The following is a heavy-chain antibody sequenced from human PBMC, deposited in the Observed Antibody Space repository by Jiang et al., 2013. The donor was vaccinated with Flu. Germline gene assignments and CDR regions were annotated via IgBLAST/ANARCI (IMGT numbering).Heavy chain of an antibody. CDR2: IVVGSGNT. Sequence: EVKKPGTSVKVSCKASGFTFTSSAVQWVRQARGQRLEWIGWIVVGSGNTNYAQKFQERVTITRDMSTSTAYMELSSLRSEDTAVYYCAAGYCSSPSCYTGDYWGQGTLVTVSS. J-gene: IGHJ4*02. CDR3: AAGYCSSPSCYTGDY. D-gene: IGHD2-2*02. V-gene: IGHV1-58*01. CDR1: GFTFTSSA.